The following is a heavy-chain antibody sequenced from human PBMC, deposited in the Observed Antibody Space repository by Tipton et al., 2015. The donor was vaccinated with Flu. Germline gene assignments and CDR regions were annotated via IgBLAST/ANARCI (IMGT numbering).Heavy chain of an antibody. CDR1: GFTFSDDG. D-gene: IGHD3-16*02. J-gene: IGHJ4*02. Sequence: SLRLSCATSGFTFSDDGMHWVRQAPGKGLEWVAFIRFDGSNKEYGDSVRGRFTISRDNSKNTLYLQMNSLRADDTAVYYCATDLLDAGSYPRLESWGQGTLVTVSS. V-gene: IGHV3-30*02. CDR3: ATDLLDAGSYPRLES. CDR2: IRFDGSNK.